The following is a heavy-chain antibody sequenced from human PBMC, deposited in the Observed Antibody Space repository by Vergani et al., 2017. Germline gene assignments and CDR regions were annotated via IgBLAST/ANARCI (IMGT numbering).Heavy chain of an antibody. Sequence: QVQLQESGPGLVKPSQTLSLPCTVSGDSIDRVSYYWTWIRQPAGKGLEWIGRIYASGNTNYNPSLRSRIIMSVDTSKNQISLKRTSVTAADTAVYYCARVFSPSAFWYLDLWGRGTLVTVSS. CDR2: IYASGNT. J-gene: IGHJ2*01. D-gene: IGHD2/OR15-2a*01. V-gene: IGHV4-61*02. CDR1: GDSIDRVSYY. CDR3: ARVFSPSAFWYLDL.